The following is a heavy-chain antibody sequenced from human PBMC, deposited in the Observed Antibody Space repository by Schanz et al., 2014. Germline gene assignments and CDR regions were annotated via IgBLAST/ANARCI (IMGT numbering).Heavy chain of an antibody. D-gene: IGHD3-22*01. Sequence: DVQLVESGGGLVEPGQSLRLSCTVSGFTFENFPMSWFRQAPVKGLERVGLIRSKTYGGTREYAASVIGRFAISRDDSRGIAYLQMDNLKTEDTAKYFCTRGLGTMIVAVFDHWAQGTQVIVSS. V-gene: IGHV3-49*02. CDR1: GFTFENFP. CDR3: TRGLGTMIVAVFDH. J-gene: IGHJ4*02. CDR2: IRSKTYGGTR.